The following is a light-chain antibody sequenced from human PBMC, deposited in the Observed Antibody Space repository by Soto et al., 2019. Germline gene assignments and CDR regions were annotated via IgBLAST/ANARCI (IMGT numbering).Light chain of an antibody. Sequence: IVLTQSPGTLSSSPGERATLSCRASQSVSSNLAWYQQKPGQAPRLLIYDASSRATGIPDRFSGGGSGTDFTLTISRLEPEDFAVYYCQQFSSYPLTFGGGTKVDIK. V-gene: IGKV3-20*01. J-gene: IGKJ4*01. CDR2: DAS. CDR3: QQFSSYPLT. CDR1: QSVSSN.